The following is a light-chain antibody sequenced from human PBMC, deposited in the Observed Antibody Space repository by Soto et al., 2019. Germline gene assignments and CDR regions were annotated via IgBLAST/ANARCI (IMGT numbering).Light chain of an antibody. Sequence: IVMTQSPATLSVSPGEGATLSCRASQRVSSNVAWYQQKPGQAPRLLLYGASARATGVPARFSGSGSGTQFTLTISSLQSEDFAVYYCQQYNNWRQTFGQGTKVDIK. CDR3: QQYNNWRQT. CDR2: GAS. CDR1: QRVSSN. V-gene: IGKV3-15*01. J-gene: IGKJ1*01.